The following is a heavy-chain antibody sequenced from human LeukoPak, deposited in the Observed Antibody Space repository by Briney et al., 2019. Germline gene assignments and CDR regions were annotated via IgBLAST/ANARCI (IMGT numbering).Heavy chain of an antibody. J-gene: IGHJ4*02. CDR1: GGSISSSSYY. CDR3: ARHIRAPKNLRGWHY. Sequence: SETLSLTCTVSGGSISSSSYYWGWIRQPPGKGLEWTGSIYYSGSTYYNPSLKSRVTISVDTSKNQFSLKLSSVTAADTAVYYCARHIRAPKNLRGWHYWGQGTLVTVSS. CDR2: IYYSGST. V-gene: IGHV4-39*01. D-gene: IGHD3-10*01.